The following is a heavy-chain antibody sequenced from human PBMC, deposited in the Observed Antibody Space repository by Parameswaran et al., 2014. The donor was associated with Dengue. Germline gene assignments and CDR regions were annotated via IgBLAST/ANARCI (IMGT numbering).Heavy chain of an antibody. D-gene: IGHD7-27*01. Sequence: SWVRQAPGQGLEWMGVIIPLFGTTNYAQRFQDRVTITADDSRSTAFLELTRLTSEDTAVYFCARETGALESWGQGTLVTVSS. J-gene: IGHJ4*02. CDR2: IIPLFGTT. CDR3: ARETGALES. V-gene: IGHV1-69*01.